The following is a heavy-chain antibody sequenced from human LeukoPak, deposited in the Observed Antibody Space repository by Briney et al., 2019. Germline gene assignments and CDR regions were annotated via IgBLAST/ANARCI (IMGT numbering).Heavy chain of an antibody. CDR3: AKGTVFGVVRSGGLDY. Sequence: GGSLRLSCAASEFAFSSYAMSWVRQAPGKGLEWVSRLSGSGGSTYYADSVKGRFTISRDNSKNTLYLQMNSLRAEDTAVYYCAKGTVFGVVRSGGLDYWGQGTLVTVSS. CDR2: LSGSGGST. CDR1: EFAFSSYA. V-gene: IGHV3-23*01. D-gene: IGHD3-3*01. J-gene: IGHJ4*02.